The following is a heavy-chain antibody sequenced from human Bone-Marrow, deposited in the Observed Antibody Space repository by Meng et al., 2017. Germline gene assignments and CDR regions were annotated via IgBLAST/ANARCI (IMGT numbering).Heavy chain of an antibody. J-gene: IGHJ4*02. D-gene: IGHD6-19*01. CDR3: ARVGSGLSNSSGWYLVY. CDR2: IYHSGST. V-gene: IGHV4-38-2*01. CDR1: GYSISSGYY. Sequence: SETLSLTCAVSGYSISSGYYWGWIRQPPGKGLEGIGSIYHSGSTYYNPSLKSRVTISVDTSKNQFSLKLSSVTAADTAVYYCARVGSGLSNSSGWYLVYWGQGTLVTVSS.